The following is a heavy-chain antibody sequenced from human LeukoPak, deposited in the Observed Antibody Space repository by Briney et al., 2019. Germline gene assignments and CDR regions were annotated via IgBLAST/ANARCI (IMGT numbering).Heavy chain of an antibody. CDR2: ISGSSGNT. V-gene: IGHV3-23*01. CDR1: GFAFSSYA. Sequence: GGSLRLSCAASGFAFSSYAMSWVRQAPGKGLEWVSSISGSSGNTYHADSVKGRFTISRDNSKNTLYLQMNSLRAEDTAVYYCAKRYYGTFDYWGQGTLVTVSS. CDR3: AKRYYGTFDY. D-gene: IGHD2/OR15-2a*01. J-gene: IGHJ4*02.